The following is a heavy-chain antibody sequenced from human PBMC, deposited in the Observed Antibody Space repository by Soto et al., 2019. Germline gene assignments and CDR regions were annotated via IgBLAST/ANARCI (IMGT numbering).Heavy chain of an antibody. CDR3: VKARGGSYYYDSSGLFN. V-gene: IGHV3-30*14. CDR1: GFTFSSYA. Sequence: GGSLRLSCAASGFTFSSYAMHWVRQAPGKGLEWVAVISYDGSNKYYADSVKGRFTISRDNSKNTLYLQMSSLRAEDTAVYYCVKARGGSYYYDSSGLFNWGQGTLVTVSS. D-gene: IGHD3-22*01. CDR2: ISYDGSNK. J-gene: IGHJ4*02.